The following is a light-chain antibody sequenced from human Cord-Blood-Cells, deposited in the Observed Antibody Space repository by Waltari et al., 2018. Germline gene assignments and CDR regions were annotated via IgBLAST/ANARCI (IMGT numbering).Light chain of an antibody. Sequence: QSALTQPASVSGSPGQSITISCTGPNSDVGGYNYVSWYQPHPGKAPKLMIYDVSNRPSGVSNRFSGSKSGNTASLTISGLQAEDEADYYCSSYTSSSTVVFGGGTKLTVL. V-gene: IGLV2-14*01. CDR2: DVS. CDR3: SSYTSSSTVV. CDR1: NSDVGGYNY. J-gene: IGLJ2*01.